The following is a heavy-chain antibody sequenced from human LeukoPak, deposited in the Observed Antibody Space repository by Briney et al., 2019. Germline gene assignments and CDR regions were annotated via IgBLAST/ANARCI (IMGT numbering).Heavy chain of an antibody. D-gene: IGHD1-26*01. CDR3: AREEGGNYFDA. Sequence: SETLSLTCTVSGGSMNNDYWSWVRQPPGKGLEWIGYLSYSGTTKYNPSFKSRVTISVDTSKNLFSLKLTSVTAADTAVYYCAREEGGNYFDAWGQGTLVTVSS. J-gene: IGHJ4*02. CDR1: GGSMNNDY. V-gene: IGHV4-59*01. CDR2: LSYSGTT.